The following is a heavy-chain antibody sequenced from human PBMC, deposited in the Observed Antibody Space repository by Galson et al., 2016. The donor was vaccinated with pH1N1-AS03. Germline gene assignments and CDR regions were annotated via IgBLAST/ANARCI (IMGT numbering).Heavy chain of an antibody. J-gene: IGHJ4*02. V-gene: IGHV1-69*05. D-gene: IGHD3-22*01. Sequence: SVKVSCKASGGTFSNYAISWMRQAPGQGLEWMGGIHPIFGTPSYAQTFRGRLTITTDHSTSAAYMELTSLTSNDTAISYCARDRHYDTSGRFYYEWEHWGQGTLVIVSS. CDR1: GGTFSNYA. CDR3: ARDRHYDTSGRFYYEWEH. CDR2: IHPIFGTP.